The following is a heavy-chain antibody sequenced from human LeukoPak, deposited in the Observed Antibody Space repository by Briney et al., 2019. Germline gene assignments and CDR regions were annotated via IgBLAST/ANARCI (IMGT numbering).Heavy chain of an antibody. V-gene: IGHV3-48*03. CDR1: GFTFSSYE. D-gene: IGHD5-12*01. CDR3: AREMGGYPFDY. J-gene: IGHJ4*02. CDR2: ISSSGSTI. Sequence: GGSLRLSCAASGFTFSSYEMNWVRQAPGKGLEWVSYISSSGSTIYYADSVKGRFTISRDNAKDSLYLQMNSLRAEDTAVYYCAREMGGYPFDYWGQGTLVTVSS.